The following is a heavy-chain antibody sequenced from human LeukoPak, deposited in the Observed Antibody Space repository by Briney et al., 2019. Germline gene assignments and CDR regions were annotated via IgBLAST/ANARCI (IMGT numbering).Heavy chain of an antibody. CDR3: ARNSGTENNFDY. V-gene: IGHV5-51*01. D-gene: IGHD1-26*01. J-gene: IGHJ4*02. CDR2: IYPGESNT. Sequence: PGESLKISCKGSGYSFINYWIGWVRQMPGKGLEWMGIIYPGESNTRYSPSFQGQVTISADKSISTAYLQWSSLKASDTAMYYRARNSGTENNFDYWGQGTLVIVSS. CDR1: GYSFINYW.